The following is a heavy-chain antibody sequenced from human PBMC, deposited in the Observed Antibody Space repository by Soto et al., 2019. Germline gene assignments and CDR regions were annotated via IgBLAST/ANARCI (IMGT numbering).Heavy chain of an antibody. Sequence: QVQLQESGPGLVKPSGTLSLTCAVSGGSISSSNWWSWVRQPPGKGLEWIGEIYHSGNTNYNPYRKGRVTMAVDKSRDKFSLKLSSVTAADTAVYYCARRWGEGRVDYWGQGTLVTVSS. J-gene: IGHJ4*02. V-gene: IGHV4-4*02. CDR2: IYHSGNT. D-gene: IGHD3-10*01. CDR3: ARRWGEGRVDY. CDR1: GGSISSSNW.